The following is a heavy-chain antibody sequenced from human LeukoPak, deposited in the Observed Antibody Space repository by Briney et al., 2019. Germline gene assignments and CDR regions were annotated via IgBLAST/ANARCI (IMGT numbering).Heavy chain of an antibody. CDR2: IYHSGST. CDR3: ASASGASSSSYFDY. V-gene: IGHV4-38-2*01. J-gene: IGHJ4*02. D-gene: IGHD3-10*01. CDR1: GYSISSGYY. Sequence: SETLSLTCAVSGYSISSGYYWGWIRQPPGKGLEWIGSIYHSGSTYYNLSLKSRVTISVDTSKNQFSLKLSSVTAADTAVYYCASASGASSSSYFDYWGQGTLVTVSS.